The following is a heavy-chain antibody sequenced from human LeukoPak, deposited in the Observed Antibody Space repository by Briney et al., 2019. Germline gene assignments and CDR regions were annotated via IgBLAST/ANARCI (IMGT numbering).Heavy chain of an antibody. Sequence: SETLSLTCAVYGGSFSGYYWSWIRQPPGKGLEWIGEINHSGSTNYNPSPKSRVTISVDTSKNQFSLKLSSVTAADTAVYYCARDLRYYDSKGTADYWGQGTLVTVSS. CDR3: ARDLRYYDSKGTADY. CDR2: INHSGST. D-gene: IGHD3-22*01. CDR1: GGSFSGYY. V-gene: IGHV4-34*01. J-gene: IGHJ4*02.